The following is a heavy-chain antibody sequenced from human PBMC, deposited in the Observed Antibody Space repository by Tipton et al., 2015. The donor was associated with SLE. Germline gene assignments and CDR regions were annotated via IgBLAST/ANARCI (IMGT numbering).Heavy chain of an antibody. J-gene: IGHJ4*02. CDR3: ARTRGYYDSSGYEGYFDD. CDR1: GGSISSYY. Sequence: GLVKPSETLSLTCTVSGGSISSYYWSWIRQPPGKGLEWIGYIYYSGSTNYNPSLKSRVTISVDTSKNQFSLKLSSVTAADTAVYYCARTRGYYDSSGYEGYFDDWGQGTLVAVSS. CDR2: IYYSGST. D-gene: IGHD3-22*01. V-gene: IGHV4-59*08.